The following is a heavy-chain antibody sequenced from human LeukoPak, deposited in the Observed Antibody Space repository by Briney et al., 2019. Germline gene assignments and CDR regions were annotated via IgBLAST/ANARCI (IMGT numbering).Heavy chain of an antibody. CDR1: GFTFSSYG. V-gene: IGHV3-33*01. CDR2: IWYDGTNK. CDR3: ARDGLSSGWLQDY. J-gene: IGHJ4*02. Sequence: GGSLRLSRAASGFTFSSYGMHWVRQAPGKGLEWVAVIWYDGTNKYYADSVKGRFTISRDNSKNTLYLQMNSLRVEDTAVYYCARDGLSSGWLQDYWGQGTRVTVSS. D-gene: IGHD6-19*01.